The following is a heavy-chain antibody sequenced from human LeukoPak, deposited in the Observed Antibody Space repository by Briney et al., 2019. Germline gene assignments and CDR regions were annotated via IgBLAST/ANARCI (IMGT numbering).Heavy chain of an antibody. CDR3: ARSVIAAAGFQDYYYNNGIDV. V-gene: IGHV1-8*01. CDR1: GSTFTSYD. Sequence: ASVKVSCKASGSTFTSYDINWGREATGPGVEWRGGMNPNSGNTGYAQKFQVRVTMTRNTSISTDYMALSSLRSKDTDAYSCARSVIAAAGFQDYYYNNGIDVWGQGATVSASS. D-gene: IGHD6-13*01. CDR2: MNPNSGNT. J-gene: IGHJ6*01.